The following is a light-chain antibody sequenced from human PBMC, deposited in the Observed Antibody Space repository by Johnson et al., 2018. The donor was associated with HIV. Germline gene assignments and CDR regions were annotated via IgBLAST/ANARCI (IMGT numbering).Light chain of an antibody. J-gene: IGLJ1*01. CDR1: SSNIGNNY. CDR2: END. Sequence: QSVLTQPPSVSAAPGQKVTISCSGSSSNIGNNYVSWYRQLPGTAPQLLIYENDKRPSGIPDRFSGSKSGTSATLGITGLQTGDEADYYCGTWDTSLSGGGFFGTGTTVTVL. V-gene: IGLV1-51*02. CDR3: GTWDTSLSGGGF.